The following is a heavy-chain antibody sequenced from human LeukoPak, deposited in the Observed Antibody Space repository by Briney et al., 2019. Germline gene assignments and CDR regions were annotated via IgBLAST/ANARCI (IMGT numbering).Heavy chain of an antibody. CDR3: AKGLGIGGSYWGGVYFDY. Sequence: GGSLRLSCAASGFTFSSYGMHWVRQAPGKGLEWVAVISYDGSNKYYADSVKGRFTISRDNSKNTLYLQMNSLRAEDTAVYYCAKGLGIGGSYWGGVYFDYWGQGTLVTVSS. V-gene: IGHV3-30*18. CDR2: ISYDGSNK. CDR1: GFTFSSYG. J-gene: IGHJ4*02. D-gene: IGHD1-26*01.